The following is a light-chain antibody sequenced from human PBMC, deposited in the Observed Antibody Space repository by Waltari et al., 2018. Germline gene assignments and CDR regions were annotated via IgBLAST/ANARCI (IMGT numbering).Light chain of an antibody. Sequence: QPALTQPPSASAAPGQRVTISRPGGSPNTWNNYVPRYRQVPGTAPKLLIYENTERPSGIPGRFSGSKSGTSATLDITGLQAGDEADYYCGTWDSSLSGALFGGGTHLTVL. CDR1: SPNTWNNY. V-gene: IGLV1-51*02. CDR2: ENT. CDR3: GTWDSSLSGAL. J-gene: IGLJ7*01.